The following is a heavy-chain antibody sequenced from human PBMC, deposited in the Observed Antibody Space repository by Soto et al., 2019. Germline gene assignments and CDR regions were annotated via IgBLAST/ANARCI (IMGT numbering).Heavy chain of an antibody. V-gene: IGHV4-39*01. CDR2: IYYSGST. Sequence: SETLSLTCTVSGGSISSSSYYWGWIRQPPGKGLEWIGSIYYSGSTYYNPSLKSRVTISVDTSKNQFSLKLSSVTAADTAVYYCARANGVPHCFDPWGQGTLVTVSS. CDR1: GGSISSSSYY. CDR3: ARANGVPHCFDP. J-gene: IGHJ5*02. D-gene: IGHD2-8*01.